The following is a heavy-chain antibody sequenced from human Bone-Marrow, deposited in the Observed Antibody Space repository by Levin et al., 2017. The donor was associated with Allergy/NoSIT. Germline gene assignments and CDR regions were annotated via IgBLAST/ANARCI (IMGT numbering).Heavy chain of an antibody. CDR2: IWYDAAKQ. CDR3: AASYCTTARCYALDY. V-gene: IGHV3-33*01. CDR1: GFIFSGYG. D-gene: IGHD2-2*01. Sequence: PGGSLRLSCEASGFIFSGYGMHWVRQAPGKGLEWVAIIWYDAAKQYYSDSVKGRFTISRDNSKDTLYLQMNSLRAEDTATYYCAASYCTTARCYALDYWGQGALVTVSS. J-gene: IGHJ4*02.